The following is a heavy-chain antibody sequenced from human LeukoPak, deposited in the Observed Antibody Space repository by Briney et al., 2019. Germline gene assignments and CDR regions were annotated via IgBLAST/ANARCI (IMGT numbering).Heavy chain of an antibody. J-gene: IGHJ4*02. Sequence: GESLKISCKGSGYSFTRYWIGWVRQMPGKGLGWMGIIYPGDSDIKYSPSFQGQVTISVDKSITTAYLQWSSLKASDTAMYYCARHGPADSSGWYIDHWGQGTLVTVSS. V-gene: IGHV5-51*01. CDR2: IYPGDSDI. CDR1: GYSFTRYW. D-gene: IGHD6-19*01. CDR3: ARHGPADSSGWYIDH.